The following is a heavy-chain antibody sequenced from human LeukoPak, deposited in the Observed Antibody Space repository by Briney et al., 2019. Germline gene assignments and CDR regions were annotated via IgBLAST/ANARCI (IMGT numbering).Heavy chain of an antibody. V-gene: IGHV1-69*05. CDR1: GGTFSSYA. D-gene: IGHD1-26*01. Sequence: ASVKVSCKASGGTFSSYAISWVRQAPGQGLDWMGRIIPIFGTADYAQKFPGRVKITTDESTSTAYMELSSLRSEDTAVYYCARDYGEWGRYYFDYWGQGTLVTVSS. CDR3: ARDYGEWGRYYFDY. J-gene: IGHJ4*02. CDR2: IIPIFGTA.